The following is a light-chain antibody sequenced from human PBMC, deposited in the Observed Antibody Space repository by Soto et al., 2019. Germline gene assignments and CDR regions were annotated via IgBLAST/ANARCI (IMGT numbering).Light chain of an antibody. CDR3: CSYAGSSTFDWV. CDR2: EVS. V-gene: IGLV2-23*02. J-gene: IGLJ3*02. Sequence: QSALTQPASVSGSPGQSITISCTGTSSDVGSYNLVSWYQQHPGIAPKLMIYEVSKRPSGVSNRFSGSKSGNTASLTISGLQAEDEADYYCCSYAGSSTFDWVFGGGTKLTVL. CDR1: SSDVGSYNL.